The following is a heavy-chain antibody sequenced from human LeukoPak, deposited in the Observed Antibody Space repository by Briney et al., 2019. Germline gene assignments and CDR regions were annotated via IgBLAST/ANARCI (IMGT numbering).Heavy chain of an antibody. V-gene: IGHV4-4*07. CDR1: GGSISSYY. CDR2: IYTSGST. Sequence: SETLSLTCTVSGGSISSYYWSWIRQPAGKGLEWIGRIYTSGSTNYNPSLKSRVTMSVDTSKNQFSLKLSSVTAADTAVYYCARVVGNWNYGVFGDYYYMDVWGKGTTVTVSS. J-gene: IGHJ6*03. CDR3: ARVVGNWNYGVFGDYYYMDV. D-gene: IGHD1-7*01.